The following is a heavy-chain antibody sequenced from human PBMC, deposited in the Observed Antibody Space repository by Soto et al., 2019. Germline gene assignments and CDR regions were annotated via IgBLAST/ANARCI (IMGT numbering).Heavy chain of an antibody. J-gene: IGHJ6*02. V-gene: IGHV1-69*06. CDR1: GGTFSGYA. CDR3: AARGYCSGGSCYSAYYYYGMDV. CDR2: IIPIFGTA. D-gene: IGHD2-15*01. Sequence: SVKVSCKASGGTFSGYAISWVRQAPGQGLEWMGGIIPIFGTANYAQKFQGRVTITADKSTSTAYMELSSLRSEDTAVYYCAARGYCSGGSCYSAYYYYGMDVWGQGTTVTVSS.